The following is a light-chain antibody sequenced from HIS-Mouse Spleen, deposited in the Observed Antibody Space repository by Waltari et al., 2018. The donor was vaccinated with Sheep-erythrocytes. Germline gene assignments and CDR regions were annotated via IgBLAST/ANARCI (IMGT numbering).Light chain of an antibody. Sequence: QSALTQPRSVSGSPGQSVTIPCTATSSDVAVYNYVSWYHQHPGKAPKLMIYDVSKRPSGVPDRFSGSKSGNTASLTISGIQAEDEADYYCCSYAGSYTLVFGGGTKLTVL. V-gene: IGLV2-11*01. CDR3: CSYAGSYTLV. CDR1: SSDVAVYNY. J-gene: IGLJ2*01. CDR2: DVS.